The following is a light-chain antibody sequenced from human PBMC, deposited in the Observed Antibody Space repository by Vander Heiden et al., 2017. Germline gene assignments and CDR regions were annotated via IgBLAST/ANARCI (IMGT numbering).Light chain of an antibody. V-gene: IGKV1-16*01. CDR1: QGINTV. Sequence: DIQMTQAPSSLSASVGDRVTFTCRASQGINTVLGWFQQKPGKAPKSLIYGASTLQSGVPSRFSGSGSGTYFTLTISSLQPEDFATYYCQQYDTFPITFGQGTRLEIK. CDR2: GAS. J-gene: IGKJ5*01. CDR3: QQYDTFPIT.